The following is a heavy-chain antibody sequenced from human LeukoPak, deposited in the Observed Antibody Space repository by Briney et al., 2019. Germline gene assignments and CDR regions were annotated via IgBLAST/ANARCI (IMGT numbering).Heavy chain of an antibody. J-gene: IGHJ2*01. CDR1: GFTFTSHS. Sequence: KPGGSLRLSCVASGFTFTSHSLNWLRQAPGKGLEWVASISSNSDYILYAESVKGRFSISRDNARNSVYLQMNSLTAEDTALYYCARDWRNKYSNSWSRGEWYFDLWGRGTLVSVSS. V-gene: IGHV3-21*01. D-gene: IGHD6-13*01. CDR3: ARDWRNKYSNSWSRGEWYFDL. CDR2: ISSNSDYI.